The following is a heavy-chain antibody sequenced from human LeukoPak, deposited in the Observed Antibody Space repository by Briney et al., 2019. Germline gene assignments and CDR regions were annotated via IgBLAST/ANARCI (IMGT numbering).Heavy chain of an antibody. CDR1: GFTVNNNC. D-gene: IGHD2-21*01. J-gene: IGHJ3*01. CDR3: ARERGDKDMSGGSSFDV. V-gene: IGHV3-53*01. CDR2: TCGDGRL. Sequence: GGSLRLSCAASGFTVNNNCVTWVRQAPGKGLEWVAVTCGDGRLFYADSVKGRFSVSRDNSENTIYLQLTSLRADDTARYFCARERGDKDMSGGSSFDVWCQGTMVIVSS.